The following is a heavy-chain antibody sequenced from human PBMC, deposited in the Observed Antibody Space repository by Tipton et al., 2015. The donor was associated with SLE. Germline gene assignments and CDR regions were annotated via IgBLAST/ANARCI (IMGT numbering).Heavy chain of an antibody. D-gene: IGHD4-23*01. V-gene: IGHV4-31*03. J-gene: IGHJ4*02. Sequence: TLSLTCTVSGGSISSGDYFWNWIRQHPGKGLEWIGYIYYSGSTYCNPSLKSRVTISVDTSKNQFSLKLSSVTAADTAVYYCALVPRWHYYFDYWGQGTLVTVSS. CDR2: IYYSGST. CDR1: GGSISSGDYF. CDR3: ALVPRWHYYFDY.